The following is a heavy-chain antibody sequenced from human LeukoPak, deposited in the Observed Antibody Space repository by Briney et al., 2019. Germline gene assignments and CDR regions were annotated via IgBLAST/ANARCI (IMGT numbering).Heavy chain of an antibody. CDR1: GYTLTELS. V-gene: IGHV1-24*01. Sequence: GASVKVSCMVSGYTLTELSMHGVRQAPGKGLGWMGGFDPEDGETIYAQKFKGRVTMTEDTSTDTAYMELSSLRSEDTAVYYCAVGATTLYFDYWGQGTLVTVSS. CDR3: AVGATTLYFDY. D-gene: IGHD1-26*01. J-gene: IGHJ4*02. CDR2: FDPEDGET.